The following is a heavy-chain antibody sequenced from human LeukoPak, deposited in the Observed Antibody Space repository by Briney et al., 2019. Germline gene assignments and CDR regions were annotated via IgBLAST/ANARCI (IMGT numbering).Heavy chain of an antibody. J-gene: IGHJ4*02. V-gene: IGHV4-59*12. CDR3: ARGNYYDITGVFDY. CDR2: ICYSGST. Sequence: PSETLSLTCTVSGASISSYYWSWIRQPPGKGLEWIGYICYSGSTNYNPSLKSRVTISVDTSKDQFSLKLSSVTAADTAVYYCARGNYYDITGVFDYWGQGTLVTVSS. CDR1: GASISSYY. D-gene: IGHD3-22*01.